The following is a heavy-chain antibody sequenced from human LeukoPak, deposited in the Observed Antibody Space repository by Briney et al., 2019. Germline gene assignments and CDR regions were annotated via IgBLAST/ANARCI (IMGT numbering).Heavy chain of an antibody. J-gene: IGHJ3*02. CDR3: AKDMIVGAFDI. CDR1: GFTFDDYA. CDR2: ISWNSGSI. D-gene: IGHD1-26*01. V-gene: IGHV3-9*03. Sequence: GGSLRLSCAASGFTFDDYAMHWVRQAPGKGLEWVSGISWNSGSIGYADSVKGRFTISRDNAKNSLYLQMNSLRAEDMALYYCAKDMIVGAFDIWGQGTMVTVSS.